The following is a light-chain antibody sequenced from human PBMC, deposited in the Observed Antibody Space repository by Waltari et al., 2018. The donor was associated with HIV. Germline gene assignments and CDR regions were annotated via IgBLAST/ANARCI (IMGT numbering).Light chain of an antibody. CDR3: QHYGSSPPPT. J-gene: IGKJ5*01. CDR1: QRVASNY. Sequence: EIVLTQSPGTLSLSPGERATLSCRASQRVASNYIAWYQQRPGQAPRFLIYGASSRATGIPDRFTGSASGADFTLTISRLEPEDFGMYYCQHYGSSPPPTFGQGTRLEIK. V-gene: IGKV3-20*01. CDR2: GAS.